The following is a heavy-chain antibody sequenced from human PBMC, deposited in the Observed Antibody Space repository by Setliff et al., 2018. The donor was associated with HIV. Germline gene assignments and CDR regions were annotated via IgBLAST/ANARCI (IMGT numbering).Heavy chain of an antibody. J-gene: IGHJ3*02. D-gene: IGHD3-16*01. CDR2: INGDGSFT. CDR3: TSWGVPRDGFDI. V-gene: IGHV3-74*01. Sequence: LSLTCAGSGFTFSSSWMHWVRQAPGKGLVWVSRINGDGSFTVYADSVKGRFTISRDNSKNTLYLQMNSVRGEDTAVYYCTSWGVPRDGFDIWGHGTKVTVS. CDR1: GFTFSSSW.